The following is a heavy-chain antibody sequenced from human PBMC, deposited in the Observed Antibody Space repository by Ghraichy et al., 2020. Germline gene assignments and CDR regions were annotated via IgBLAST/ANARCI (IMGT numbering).Heavy chain of an antibody. CDR1: GFTFGDYA. J-gene: IGHJ4*02. D-gene: IGHD3-10*01. CDR2: IRSKAYGGTT. V-gene: IGHV3-49*04. Sequence: GGSLRLSCTASGFTFGDYAMSWVRQAPGKGLEWVGFIRSKAYGGTTEYAASVKGRFTISRDDSKSIAYLQMNSLKTEDTAVYYCTRDRSVLWFRELEVGFDYSCQGTLSTFPS. CDR3: TRDRSVLWFRELEVGFDY.